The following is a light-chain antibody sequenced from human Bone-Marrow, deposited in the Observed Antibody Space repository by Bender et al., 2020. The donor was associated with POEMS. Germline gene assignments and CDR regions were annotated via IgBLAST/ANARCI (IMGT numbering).Light chain of an antibody. CDR1: SSNTGSGYD. J-gene: IGLJ3*02. V-gene: IGLV1-40*01. Sequence: QSVLTQPPSVSGAPGQRVTISCTGSSSNTGSGYDINWYQHLPGTAPKLIIYDVNNRPSGVSHRFSGSKSGNTASLAITGLQAEDEGDYYCQSYDNSLGGWVFGGGTKLTVL. CDR2: DVN. CDR3: QSYDNSLGGWV.